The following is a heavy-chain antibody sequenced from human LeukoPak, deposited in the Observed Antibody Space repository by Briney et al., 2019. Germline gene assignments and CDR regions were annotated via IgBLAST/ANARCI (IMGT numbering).Heavy chain of an antibody. J-gene: IGHJ4*02. V-gene: IGHV1-69*13. CDR3: ARESSCTNGVCYRRPYYFDY. CDR2: IIPIFGTA. Sequence: GASVKVSCKASGGTFSSYAISWVRQAPGQGLEWMGGIIPIFGTANYARKFQGRVTITADESTSTAYMELSSLRSEDTAVYYCARESSCTNGVCYRRPYYFDYWGQGTLVTVSS. CDR1: GGTFSSYA. D-gene: IGHD2-8*01.